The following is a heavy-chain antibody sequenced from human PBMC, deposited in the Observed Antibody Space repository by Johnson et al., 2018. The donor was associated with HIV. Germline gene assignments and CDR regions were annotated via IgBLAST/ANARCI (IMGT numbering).Heavy chain of an antibody. V-gene: IGHV3-74*01. CDR2: INSDGSST. Sequence: VQLVESGGGLVQPGGSLRLSCAASGFTFSSYWMHWVRQAPGKGLVWVSRINSDGSSTSYADSVKCRFTISRDNSKNTLYLQMNSLRAEDTAVYYCAREELEPDVFDIWGQGTMVTVSS. J-gene: IGHJ3*02. D-gene: IGHD1-1*01. CDR1: GFTFSSYW. CDR3: AREELEPDVFDI.